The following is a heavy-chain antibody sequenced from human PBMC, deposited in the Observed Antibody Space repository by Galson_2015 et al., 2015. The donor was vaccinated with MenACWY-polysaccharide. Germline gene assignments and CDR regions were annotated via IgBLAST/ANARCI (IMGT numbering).Heavy chain of an antibody. CDR3: ARDHPSGSSGDY. J-gene: IGHJ4*02. V-gene: IGHV3-11*01. CDR1: GFTFSDYY. CDR2: ISSSGSTI. D-gene: IGHD1-26*01. Sequence: SLRLSCAASGFTFSDYYMSWIRQAPGKGLEWVSYISSSGSTIYYADSVKGRFTISRDNAKNSLYLRMNSLRAEDTAVYYCARDHPSGSSGDYWGQGTLVTVSS.